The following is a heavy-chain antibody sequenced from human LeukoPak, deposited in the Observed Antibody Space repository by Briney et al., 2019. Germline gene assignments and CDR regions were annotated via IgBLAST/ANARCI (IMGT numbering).Heavy chain of an antibody. J-gene: IGHJ4*02. CDR2: ISSSSNTI. CDR1: GFTFSTYS. D-gene: IGHD2-2*01. Sequence: GGSLRLSCAASGFTFSTYSMNWVRQAPGKGLEWVSYISSSSNTIYYVDSVKGRFTISRGNGKDSLYLQMNSLRAEDTAVYYCAPGYCSSSSCTHYFEYWGQGTLVTVSS. CDR3: APGYCSSSSCTHYFEY. V-gene: IGHV3-48*04.